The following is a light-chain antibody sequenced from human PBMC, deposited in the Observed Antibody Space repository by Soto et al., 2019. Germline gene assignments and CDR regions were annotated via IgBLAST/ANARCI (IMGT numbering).Light chain of an antibody. V-gene: IGKV3-15*01. Sequence: VVTQSPATLSVSPGERATLSCRASQSVTSNLAWYQQNPGQAPRLLIYGASTRATGIPARFSGSGSGTEFTLTISSLQSEDFAVYYCQQYNNWPRTFGQGTKVDIK. J-gene: IGKJ1*01. CDR3: QQYNNWPRT. CDR2: GAS. CDR1: QSVTSN.